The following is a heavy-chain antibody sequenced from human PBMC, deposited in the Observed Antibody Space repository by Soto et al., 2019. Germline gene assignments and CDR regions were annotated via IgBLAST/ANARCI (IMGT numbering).Heavy chain of an antibody. V-gene: IGHV1-3*01. CDR3: ARGYTSGWTFDF. CDR2: INCGSGNT. D-gene: IGHD6-19*01. CDR1: GYNFTTYV. Sequence: QVQLVQSGAEVKQPGASASVSCKASGYNFTTYVVHWLRQAPGQGPEWMGGINCGSGNTVYSQKFQGRVTFTRDTSARTAYMDLNSLTSGDTAVYYCARGYTSGWTFDFWGRGTLVTVSS. J-gene: IGHJ4*02.